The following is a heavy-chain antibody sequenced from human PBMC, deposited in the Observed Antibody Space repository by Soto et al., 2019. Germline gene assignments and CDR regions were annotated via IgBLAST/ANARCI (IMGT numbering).Heavy chain of an antibody. CDR2: ISSNGGST. Sequence: GGSLRLSCSASGFNFSSYAMHWVRQAPGKGLEYVSAISSNGGSTYYADSVKGRFTISRDNSKNTLYLQMSSLRAEDTAVYYCVKVSRIQLWSLYNWFDPWGQGTLVTVSS. J-gene: IGHJ5*02. V-gene: IGHV3-64D*06. D-gene: IGHD5-18*01. CDR1: GFNFSSYA. CDR3: VKVSRIQLWSLYNWFDP.